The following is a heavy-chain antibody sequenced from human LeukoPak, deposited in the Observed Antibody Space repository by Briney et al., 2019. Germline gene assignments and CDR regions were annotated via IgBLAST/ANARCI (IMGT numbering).Heavy chain of an antibody. V-gene: IGHV4-34*01. CDR1: GVSFSGYY. CDR2: INHSGST. CDR3: ARRRISKGAFDI. J-gene: IGHJ3*02. D-gene: IGHD2/OR15-2a*01. Sequence: SETLSLTCAVYGVSFSGYYWSWIRQPPGKGLEWIGEINHSGSTNYNPSLKSRVTISVDTSKNQFSLKLSSVTAADTAVYYCARRRISKGAFDIWGQGTMVTVSS.